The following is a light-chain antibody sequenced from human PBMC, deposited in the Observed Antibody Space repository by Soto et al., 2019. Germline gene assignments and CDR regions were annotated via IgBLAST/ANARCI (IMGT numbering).Light chain of an antibody. Sequence: DIQMTQSPSSLSASVGDRVTITCQASQDITNYLNWYQQKPGKAPKLLIYDASSLESGVPSRFSGRGSGTEFTLTISSLQPDDFATYYCQQYNSYWTFGQGTKVDI. CDR1: QDITNY. CDR2: DAS. V-gene: IGKV1-5*01. J-gene: IGKJ1*01. CDR3: QQYNSYWT.